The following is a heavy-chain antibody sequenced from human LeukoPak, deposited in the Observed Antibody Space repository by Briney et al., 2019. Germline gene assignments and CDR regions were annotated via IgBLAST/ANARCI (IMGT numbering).Heavy chain of an antibody. CDR2: IIPIFGTA. J-gene: IGHJ4*02. CDR3: ARAITYYYDSSGYPSFDY. CDR1: GGTFSSYA. Sequence: SVKVSCKASGGTFSSYAISWVRQAPGQGLEWMGRIIPIFGTANYAQKFQGRVTITTDESTSTAYMELSSLRSEDTAVYYCARAITYYYDSSGYPSFDYWGQGTLVTVSS. D-gene: IGHD3-22*01. V-gene: IGHV1-69*05.